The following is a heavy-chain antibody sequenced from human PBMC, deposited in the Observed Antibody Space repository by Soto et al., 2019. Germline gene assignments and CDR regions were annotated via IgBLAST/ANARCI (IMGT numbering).Heavy chain of an antibody. CDR3: ASNYYDSSGYYQHYGMDV. CDR1: GYTFTSYG. CDR2: ISAYNGNT. V-gene: IGHV1-18*01. D-gene: IGHD3-22*01. J-gene: IGHJ6*02. Sequence: ASVKVSCKASGYTFTSYGISWVRQAPGQGLEWMGWISAYNGNTNYAQKLQGRVTMTTDTSTSTAYMELRSLRSEDTAVYYCASNYYDSSGYYQHYGMDVWGQGTKVTSP.